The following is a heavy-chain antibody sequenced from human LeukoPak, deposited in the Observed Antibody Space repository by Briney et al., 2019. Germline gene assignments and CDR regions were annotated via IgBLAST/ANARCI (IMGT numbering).Heavy chain of an antibody. CDR2: IYTRGST. D-gene: IGHD3-10*01. J-gene: IGHJ4*02. CDR3: TGSGTYYNVVFDS. Sequence: SETLSLTCAVSGGSIRGYYWSWIRQPAGKGLEWIGRIYTRGSTNYNPSLKSRVTMSVDTSKNQFSLTLSSVTAADTAVYYCTGSGTYYNVVFDSWGQGTLVTVSS. CDR1: GGSIRGYY. V-gene: IGHV4-4*07.